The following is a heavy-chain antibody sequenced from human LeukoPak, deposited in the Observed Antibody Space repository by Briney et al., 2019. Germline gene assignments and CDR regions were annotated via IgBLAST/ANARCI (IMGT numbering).Heavy chain of an antibody. V-gene: IGHV3-74*01. CDR3: AADGEYAFLV. Sequence: GGSLSLSSAASGFTFSSYWMHWVRQAPGKGLVWVSRINSDGSSTSYADSVKGRFTISRDDAKNTLYLQMNSLRADDTAVYYCAADGEYAFLVWGQGTMVTVSS. CDR1: GFTFSSYW. D-gene: IGHD2/OR15-2a*01. J-gene: IGHJ3*01. CDR2: INSDGSST.